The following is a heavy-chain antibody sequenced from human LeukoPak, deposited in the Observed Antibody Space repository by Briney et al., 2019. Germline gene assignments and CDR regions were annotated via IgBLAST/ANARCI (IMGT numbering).Heavy chain of an antibody. Sequence: SETLSLTCAAYGGSFSGYYWSWIRQPPGKGLEWIGEINHSGSTNYNPSLKSRVTISVDTSKNQFSLKLSSVTAADTAVYYCARRLGSRLIDPWGQGTLVTVSS. CDR2: INHSGST. V-gene: IGHV4-34*01. CDR1: GGSFSGYY. D-gene: IGHD6-13*01. J-gene: IGHJ5*02. CDR3: ARRLGSRLIDP.